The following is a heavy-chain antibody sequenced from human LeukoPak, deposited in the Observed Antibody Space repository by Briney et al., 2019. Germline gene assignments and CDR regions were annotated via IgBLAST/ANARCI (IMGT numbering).Heavy chain of an antibody. D-gene: IGHD4-11*01. CDR2: ISAYNGNT. CDR3: ARGSTGSSDWFDP. CDR1: GYTFTSYG. Sequence: ASVKVSCKASGYTFTSYGISWVRQAPGQGLEWMGWISAYNGNTNYAQKFQGRVTMTRDTSISTAYMELSRLRSDDTAVYYCARGSTGSSDWFDPWGQGTLVTVSS. V-gene: IGHV1-18*01. J-gene: IGHJ5*02.